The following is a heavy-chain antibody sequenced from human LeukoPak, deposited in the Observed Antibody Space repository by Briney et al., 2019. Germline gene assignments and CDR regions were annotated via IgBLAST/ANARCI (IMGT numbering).Heavy chain of an antibody. Sequence: SETLSLTRAVNGGFFSGYYWSWIRQPPGKGLEWIGEINHSGSTNYNPSLKSRVTISVDTSKNQFSLKLSSVTAADTAVYYCARVRPIVVVPAATYYYYYYMDIWGKGTTVTVSS. V-gene: IGHV4-34*01. CDR3: ARVRPIVVVPAATYYYYYYMDI. D-gene: IGHD2-2*01. J-gene: IGHJ6*03. CDR2: INHSGST. CDR1: GGFFSGYY.